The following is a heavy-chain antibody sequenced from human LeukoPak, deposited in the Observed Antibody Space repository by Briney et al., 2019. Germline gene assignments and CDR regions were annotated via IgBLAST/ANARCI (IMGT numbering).Heavy chain of an antibody. Sequence: GGSLRLSCAASGFTFSSYWMSWVRQAPGKGLEWVANIKQDGSDKYYVDSVKGRFTISRDNAKNSLYLQMNSLRAKDTAVYYCARAYGSGRPHYWGQGTLVTVSS. V-gene: IGHV3-7*01. D-gene: IGHD3-10*01. J-gene: IGHJ4*02. CDR3: ARAYGSGRPHY. CDR1: GFTFSSYW. CDR2: IKQDGSDK.